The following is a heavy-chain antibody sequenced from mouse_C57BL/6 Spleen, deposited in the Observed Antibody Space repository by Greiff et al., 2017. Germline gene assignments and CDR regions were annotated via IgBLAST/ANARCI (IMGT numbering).Heavy chain of an antibody. J-gene: IGHJ4*01. CDR1: GFTFSDYG. CDR3: ARNSNYAMDY. D-gene: IGHD2-5*01. CDR2: ISNFAYSI. Sequence: EVTVVESGGGLVQPGGSLKLSCAASGFTFSDYGMACVRQAPRKGPEWVAFISNFAYSIYYASPVTGRFTISRENAKNTLDLEMSRLRDEDTAMYYCARNSNYAMDYWGQGTSVTVSS. V-gene: IGHV5-15*01.